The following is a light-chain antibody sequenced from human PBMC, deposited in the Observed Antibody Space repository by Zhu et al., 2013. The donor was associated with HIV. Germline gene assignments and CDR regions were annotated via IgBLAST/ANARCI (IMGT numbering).Light chain of an antibody. Sequence: DIVMTQSPDSLAVSLGERATINCKSNQSVLYNSNNKNYLAWYQQKPGQSPKLLFYWSSTRESGVPDRFSGSGSGTDFTLTISSLQSEDFAVYYCQQYNNWPPYTLVQG. J-gene: IGKJ2*01. V-gene: IGKV4-1*01. CDR2: WSS. CDR3: QQYNNWPPYT. CDR1: QSVLYNSNNKNY.